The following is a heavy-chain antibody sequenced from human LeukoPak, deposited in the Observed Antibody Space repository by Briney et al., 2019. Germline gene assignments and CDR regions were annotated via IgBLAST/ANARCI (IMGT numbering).Heavy chain of an antibody. CDR2: IYYSGST. V-gene: IGHV4-59*01. J-gene: IGHJ6*03. Sequence: SETLSLTCSVSGGSIRSYYWSWIRQPPGKGLEWIGYIYYSGSTNYNPSLKSRVTISVDASKNQFSLRLSSVTAADTAVYYCARETSQKGAHYMDVWGKGTTVTISS. D-gene: IGHD3-16*01. CDR3: ARETSQKGAHYMDV. CDR1: GGSIRSYY.